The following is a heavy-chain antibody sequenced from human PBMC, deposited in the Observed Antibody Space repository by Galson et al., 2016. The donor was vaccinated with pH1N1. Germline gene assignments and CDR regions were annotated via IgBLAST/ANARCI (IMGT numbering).Heavy chain of an antibody. CDR3: AGPLFSASASPFEY. V-gene: IGHV3-7*01. J-gene: IGHJ4*02. CDR2: IKENGSEK. D-gene: IGHD3-16*01. CDR1: GFTFSHYW. Sequence: SLRLSCAASGFTFSHYWMSWVRQAPGKGLEWVANIKENGSEKYYLDSVKGRFTISRDNAKHSVSLQLDSLGAEDTAVYYCAGPLFSASASPFEYWCQGALVTVSS.